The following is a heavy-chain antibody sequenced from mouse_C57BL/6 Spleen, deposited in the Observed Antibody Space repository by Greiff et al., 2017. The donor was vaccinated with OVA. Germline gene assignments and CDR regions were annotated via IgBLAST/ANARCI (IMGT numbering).Heavy chain of an antibody. J-gene: IGHJ4*01. D-gene: IGHD1-1*01. CDR1: GYPFTSYW. Sequence: QVQLQQPGTELVKPGASVKLSCKASGYPFTSYWMHWVKQRPGQGLEWIGNINPSNGGTNYNEKFKSKATLTVDKSSSTAYMQLSSLTSEDSAVYYCAREGITDYYAMDYWGQGTSVTVSS. CDR2: INPSNGGT. V-gene: IGHV1-53*01. CDR3: AREGITDYYAMDY.